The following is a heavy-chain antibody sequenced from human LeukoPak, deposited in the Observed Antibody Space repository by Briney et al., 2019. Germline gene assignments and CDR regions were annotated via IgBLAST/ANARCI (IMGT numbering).Heavy chain of an antibody. J-gene: IGHJ4*02. CDR3: ARDTQPVTWIQLWQPLAY. Sequence: GGSLRLSCAASGFTFSSYSMNWVRQAPGKGLEWVSYISSSSSYIYYADSVKGRFTISRDNAKNSLYLQMNSLRAEDTAVYYCARDTQPVTWIQLWQPLAYWGQGTLVTVSS. D-gene: IGHD5-18*01. V-gene: IGHV3-21*01. CDR2: ISSSSSYI. CDR1: GFTFSSYS.